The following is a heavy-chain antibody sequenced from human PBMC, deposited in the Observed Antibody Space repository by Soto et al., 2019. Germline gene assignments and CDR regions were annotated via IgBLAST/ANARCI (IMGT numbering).Heavy chain of an antibody. Sequence: GSLRLSCAASGFTFSSYAMSWVRQAPGKGLEWVSAISGSGGSTYYADSVKGRFTISRDNSKNTLYLQMNSLRAEDTAVYYCAKGITILGVAPYHGMDVWGQGTTVTVSS. CDR1: GFTFSSYA. CDR3: AKGITILGVAPYHGMDV. V-gene: IGHV3-23*01. D-gene: IGHD3-3*01. CDR2: ISGSGGST. J-gene: IGHJ6*02.